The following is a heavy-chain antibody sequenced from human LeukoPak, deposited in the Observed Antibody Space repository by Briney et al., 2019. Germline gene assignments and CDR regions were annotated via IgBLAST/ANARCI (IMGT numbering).Heavy chain of an antibody. V-gene: IGHV3-7*03. J-gene: IGHJ4*02. Sequence: GGSLRLSCAASGFTFSNYWMSWVRLAPGKGLEWVANIKGDGSSKYYMDSVKGRFTISRDNAKSSLYLQMNTLRAEDTAVYYCATSHDSSGNDWGQGTLVTVSS. CDR1: GFTFSNYW. CDR2: IKGDGSSK. CDR3: ATSHDSSGND. D-gene: IGHD3-22*01.